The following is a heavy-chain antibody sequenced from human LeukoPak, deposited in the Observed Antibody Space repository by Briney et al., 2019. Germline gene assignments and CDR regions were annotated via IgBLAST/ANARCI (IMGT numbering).Heavy chain of an antibody. CDR3: ARGGPYCSSTSCYTMDV. V-gene: IGHV1-2*02. CDR1: EYTFTGYY. D-gene: IGHD2-2*02. J-gene: IGHJ6*03. Sequence: ASGKVSCKASEYTFTGYYMHWVRQAPGQGLEWMGWINPNSGGTNYAQKFQGRVTMTRDTSISTAYMELSRLRSDDTAVYYCARGGPYCSSTSCYTMDVWGKGTTVTVSS. CDR2: INPNSGGT.